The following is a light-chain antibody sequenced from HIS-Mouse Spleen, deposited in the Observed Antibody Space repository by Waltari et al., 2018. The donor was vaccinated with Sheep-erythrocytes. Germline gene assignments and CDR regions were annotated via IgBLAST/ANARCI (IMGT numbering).Light chain of an antibody. J-gene: IGLJ1*01. CDR1: ALPKQY. V-gene: IGLV3-25*03. CDR2: KDS. Sequence: SYELTQPPSVSVSPGQTARITCSGDALPKQYAYWYQQKPGQAPVPVIYKDSEKPSGILERFSGASSGTTVTLTISGVQAEDEADYYCQSADSSGTYVFGTGTKVTVL. CDR3: QSADSSGTYV.